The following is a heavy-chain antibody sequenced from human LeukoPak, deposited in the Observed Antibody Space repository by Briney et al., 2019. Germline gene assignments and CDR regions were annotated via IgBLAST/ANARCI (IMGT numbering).Heavy chain of an antibody. D-gene: IGHD4-17*01. V-gene: IGHV3-9*03. Sequence: GGSLRLSCAASGFTVIHNYMSWVRQAPGKGLEWVSGISWNSGSIGYADSVKGRFTISRDNAKNSLYLQMNSLRAEDMALYYCAKSYGDSYYYYYMDVWGKGTTVTVSS. J-gene: IGHJ6*03. CDR1: GFTVIHNY. CDR2: ISWNSGSI. CDR3: AKSYGDSYYYYYMDV.